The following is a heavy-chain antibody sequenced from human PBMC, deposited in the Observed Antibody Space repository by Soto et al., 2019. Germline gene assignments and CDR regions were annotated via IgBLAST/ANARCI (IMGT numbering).Heavy chain of an antibody. Sequence: EVQVVESGGGLVQPWGSLRLSCAVSGFTFSNYWMTWVRQAPGKGLEWVAYMNQDGSQIYYVDSLRGRFTISRDNAKNSLYPQMNSLRVDDTAVYYCARDRGPNAPDYWGQGTLVTVSS. CDR2: MNQDGSQI. D-gene: IGHD2-2*01. CDR3: ARDRGPNAPDY. CDR1: GFTFSNYW. V-gene: IGHV3-7*01. J-gene: IGHJ4*02.